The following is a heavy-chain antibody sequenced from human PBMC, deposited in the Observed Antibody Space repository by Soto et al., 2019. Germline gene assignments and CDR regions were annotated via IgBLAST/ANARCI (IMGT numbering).Heavy chain of an antibody. D-gene: IGHD2-15*01. J-gene: IGHJ6*02. CDR3: ARDFVGVVMDYGMDV. Sequence: GASVKVSCKASGYSFAGYFVHWVRQAPGQGLEWMGWINPNNGDTNYSQKFQGRLSLTRDTPINTAYMELSRLTSDDTAVYYCARDFVGVVMDYGMDVWGQGTTVPVSS. V-gene: IGHV1-2*02. CDR1: GYSFAGYF. CDR2: INPNNGDT.